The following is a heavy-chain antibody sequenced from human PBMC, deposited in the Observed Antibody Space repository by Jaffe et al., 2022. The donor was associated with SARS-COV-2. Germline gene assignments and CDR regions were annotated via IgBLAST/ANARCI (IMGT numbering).Heavy chain of an antibody. V-gene: IGHV1-69*02. CDR1: GGTFSSYA. J-gene: IGHJ6*02. CDR3: ASGYCGGDCYYPNNVGGSYYGMDV. Sequence: QVQLVQSGAEVKKPGSSVKVSCKASGGTFSSYAISWVRQAPGQGLEWMGRIIPILGIANYAQKFQGRVTITADKSTSTAYMELSSLRSEDTAVYYCASGYCGGDCYYPNNVGGSYYGMDVWGQGTTVTVSS. CDR2: IIPILGIA. D-gene: IGHD2-21*02.